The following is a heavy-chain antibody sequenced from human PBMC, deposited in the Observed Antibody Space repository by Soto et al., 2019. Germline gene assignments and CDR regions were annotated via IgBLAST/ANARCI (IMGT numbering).Heavy chain of an antibody. CDR1: GGSISSYY. Sequence: SETLSLTCTVSGGSISSYYWSWIRQPPGKGLEWIGYIYYSGSTNYNPSLKSRVTISVDTSKNQFSLKLSSVTAADTAVYYCARAGIAVAAQKDYYYYYGMDVRGQGTTVTVSS. CDR2: IYYSGST. J-gene: IGHJ6*02. D-gene: IGHD6-19*01. CDR3: ARAGIAVAAQKDYYYYYGMDV. V-gene: IGHV4-59*01.